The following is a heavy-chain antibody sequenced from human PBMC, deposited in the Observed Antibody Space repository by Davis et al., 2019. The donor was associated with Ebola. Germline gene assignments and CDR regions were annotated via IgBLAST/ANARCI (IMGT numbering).Heavy chain of an antibody. CDR1: GFTFSSYW. CDR2: INSDGSIT. D-gene: IGHD2-2*01. V-gene: IGHV3-74*01. Sequence: GESLKISCAASGFTFSSYWMHWVRQAPGKGLVWVSRINSDGSITSYADSVKGRFTISRDNAKNTLYLQMNSLRAEDTAVYYCARSSYQPEYWGQGTLVTVSS. CDR3: ARSSYQPEY. J-gene: IGHJ4*02.